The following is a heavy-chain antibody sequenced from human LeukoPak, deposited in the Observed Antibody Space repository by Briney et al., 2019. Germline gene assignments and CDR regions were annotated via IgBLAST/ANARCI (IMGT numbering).Heavy chain of an antibody. CDR2: INPNSGGT. D-gene: IGHD2-2*01. CDR3: TRGAGTSWFDY. Sequence: ASVKVSCKASGYTFIGYHMHWVRQAPGQGLEWMGWINPNSGGTNYAQKFQGRVSMTRDTSISTAYMELNRLTSDDTAVYYCTRGAGTSWFDYWGQGSLVTVSS. CDR1: GYTFIGYH. V-gene: IGHV1-2*02. J-gene: IGHJ4*02.